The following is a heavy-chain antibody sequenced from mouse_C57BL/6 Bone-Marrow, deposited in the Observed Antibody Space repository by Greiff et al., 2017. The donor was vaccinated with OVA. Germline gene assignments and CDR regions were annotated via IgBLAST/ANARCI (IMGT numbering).Heavy chain of an antibody. Sequence: QVQLQPPGAELVKPGASVKLSCKASGYTFPSYWMQWVKQRPGQGLEWIGEIDPSDSDTNYNQKFKDKATLTVDTSSSTAYMQLSSLTSEDSAVYYCARATMITTNYAMDYWGQGTSVTVSS. CDR1: GYTFPSYW. V-gene: IGHV1-50*01. CDR2: IDPSDSDT. J-gene: IGHJ4*01. CDR3: ARATMITTNYAMDY. D-gene: IGHD2-4*01.